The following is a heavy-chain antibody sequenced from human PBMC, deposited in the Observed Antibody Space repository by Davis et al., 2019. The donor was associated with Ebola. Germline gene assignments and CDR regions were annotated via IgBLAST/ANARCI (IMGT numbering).Heavy chain of an antibody. J-gene: IGHJ6*02. V-gene: IGHV1-69*13. CDR2: IIPIFGTA. CDR3: AKIMSYYYGMDV. CDR1: GGTFSSYA. Sequence: AASVKVSCKASGGTFSSYAISWVRQAPGQGLEWMGGIIPIFGTANYAQKFQGRVTINADESTSTAYMELSSLRSEDTAVYYCAKIMSYYYGMDVWGQGTTVTVSS.